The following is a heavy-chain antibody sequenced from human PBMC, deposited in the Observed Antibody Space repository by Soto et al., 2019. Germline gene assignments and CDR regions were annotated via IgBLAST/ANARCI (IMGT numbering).Heavy chain of an antibody. CDR1: GFSLSTSGVG. V-gene: IGHV2-5*02. CDR3: AHSVITAMGRGGFDY. CDR2: IYWDNDK. Sequence: QITLKESGPTLMKPTQTLTLTCTFSGFSLSTSGVGVGWIRQPPGKALEWLALIYWDNDKRYSPSLKTRLTITNDTYKQQVVLTMTNMDPVDTATYYCAHSVITAMGRGGFDYWGQGTLVTVSS. D-gene: IGHD5-18*01. J-gene: IGHJ4*02.